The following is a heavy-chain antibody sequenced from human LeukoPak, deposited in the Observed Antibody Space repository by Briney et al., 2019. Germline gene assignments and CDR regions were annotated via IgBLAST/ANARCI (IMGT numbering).Heavy chain of an antibody. CDR3: SRSHDYGGLYFYYYMDV. J-gene: IGHJ6*03. D-gene: IGHD4-23*01. V-gene: IGHV4-39*01. CDR2: LDSSGST. CDR1: GGSISSRSDY. Sequence: PSETLSLTCTVSGGSISSRSDYWGWIRQTPGKGLEWIENLDSSGSTYYNPSLKSRVTISVGTSKNQFSLNLRSVTAADTAIYFCSRSHDYGGLYFYYYMDVWGKGTTVTVSS.